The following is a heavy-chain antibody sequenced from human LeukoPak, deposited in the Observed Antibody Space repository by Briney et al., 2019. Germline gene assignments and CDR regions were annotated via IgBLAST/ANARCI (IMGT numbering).Heavy chain of an antibody. V-gene: IGHV4-4*07. J-gene: IGHJ4*02. CDR2: IYTSGST. Sequence: PSETLSLTCTVSGGSISSYYWSWIRQPAGKGLEWIGRIYTSGSTNYNPSLKSRVPMSVDTSKNQFSLKLSSVTAADTAVYYCARGGSGWSRFLYYFDYWGQGTLVTVSS. D-gene: IGHD6-19*01. CDR1: GGSISSYY. CDR3: ARGGSGWSRFLYYFDY.